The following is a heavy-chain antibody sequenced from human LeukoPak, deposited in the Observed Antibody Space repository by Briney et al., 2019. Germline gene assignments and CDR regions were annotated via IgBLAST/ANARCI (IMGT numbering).Heavy chain of an antibody. V-gene: IGHV3-48*04. J-gene: IGHJ4*02. Sequence: GGSLRLSCAASGFTFSSYSMNWVRQAPGKGLEWVAYIRSSSSSIYYADSVKGRFTISRDNAKNSLYLQMNSLRAEDTAIYYCARDDSRSGVAFDCWGQGTLVTVSS. D-gene: IGHD6-19*01. CDR2: IRSSSSSI. CDR1: GFTFSSYS. CDR3: ARDDSRSGVAFDC.